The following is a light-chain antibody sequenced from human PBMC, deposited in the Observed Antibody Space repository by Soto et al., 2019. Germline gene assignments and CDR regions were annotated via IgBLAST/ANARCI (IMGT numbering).Light chain of an antibody. CDR1: SSDVGGYNY. V-gene: IGLV2-8*01. J-gene: IGLJ2*01. Sequence: QSALTQPPSASGSPGQSVTISCTGTSSDVGGYNYVSWYQQHPGKAPTLMIYEVSKRPSGVPDRFSGSKSGNTASLTVSGLQAEYEADYYCSSYAVSKGVFGGGTKLTVL. CDR3: SSYAVSKGV. CDR2: EVS.